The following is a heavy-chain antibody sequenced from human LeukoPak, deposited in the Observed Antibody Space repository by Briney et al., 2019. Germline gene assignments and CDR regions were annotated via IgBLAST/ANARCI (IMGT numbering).Heavy chain of an antibody. V-gene: IGHV3-48*04. CDR1: GFTFSSYS. CDR2: ISSSSSTT. CDR3: ARAPMGSSGSTPVY. Sequence: GGSLRLSCAASGFTFSSYSMNWVRQAPGKGLEWVSYISSSSSTTYYADSVKGRFTISRDNAKNSLYLQMNSLRAEDTAVYYCARAPMGSSGSTPVYWGQGTLVTVSS. D-gene: IGHD3-22*01. J-gene: IGHJ4*02.